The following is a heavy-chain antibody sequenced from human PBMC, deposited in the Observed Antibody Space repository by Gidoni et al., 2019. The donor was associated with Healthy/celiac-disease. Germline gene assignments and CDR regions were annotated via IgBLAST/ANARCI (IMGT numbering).Heavy chain of an antibody. J-gene: IGHJ6*02. V-gene: IGHV4-59*01. CDR3: AREIVASRPYGMDV. Sequence: QVQLQESGPGLVKPSETLSLPCTVSGGSISSYYWSWIRQPPGKGLEWIGYIYYSGSTNYNPSLKSRVTISVDTSKNQFSLKLSSVTAADTAVYYCAREIVASRPYGMDVWGQGTTVTVSS. CDR1: GGSISSYY. D-gene: IGHD6-6*01. CDR2: IYYSGST.